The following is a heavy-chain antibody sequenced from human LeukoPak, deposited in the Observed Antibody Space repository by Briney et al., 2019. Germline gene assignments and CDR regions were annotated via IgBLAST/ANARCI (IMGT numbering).Heavy chain of an antibody. CDR1: GFTFSSYA. Sequence: PGGSLRLSCAASGFTFSSYAIHWVRQAPGKGLEWVAVISYDGSNKYYADSVKDRFTISRDNSKNTLYLQMNSLRAEDTAIYYCARDPLHWGQGTLVTVSS. CDR3: ARDPLH. J-gene: IGHJ4*02. CDR2: ISYDGSNK. V-gene: IGHV3-30-3*01.